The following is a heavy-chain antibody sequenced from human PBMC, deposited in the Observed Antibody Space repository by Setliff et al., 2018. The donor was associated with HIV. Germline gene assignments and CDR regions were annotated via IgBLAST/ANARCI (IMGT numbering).Heavy chain of an antibody. CDR3: ANDQWDC. Sequence: GGSLRLSCAASGFTFSSYAMSWVRQAPGKGLEWVTTISGSGGAIHYADSVKGRFTISRYNSKNTVHLQMNSLRAEDTAVYYCANDQWDCWGQGTLVTVSS. CDR1: GFTFSSYA. J-gene: IGHJ4*02. CDR2: ISGSGGAI. D-gene: IGHD6-19*01. V-gene: IGHV3-23*01.